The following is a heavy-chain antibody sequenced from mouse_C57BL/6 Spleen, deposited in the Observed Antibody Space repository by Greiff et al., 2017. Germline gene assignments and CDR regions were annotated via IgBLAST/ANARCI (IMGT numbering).Heavy chain of an antibody. CDR1: GYTFTDYY. D-gene: IGHD2-5*01. Sequence: VQLQQSGPELVKPGASVKLSCKASGYTFTDYYMNWVKQSHGKRLEWIGDINPNNGGTSYHQKFKGKATLTVDKSSSIAYMALRSLPSEYSAVYYGTRSGYSTRYYAMGCWGQGASVT. CDR2: INPNNGGT. J-gene: IGHJ4*01. V-gene: IGHV1-26*01. CDR3: TRSGYSTRYYAMGC.